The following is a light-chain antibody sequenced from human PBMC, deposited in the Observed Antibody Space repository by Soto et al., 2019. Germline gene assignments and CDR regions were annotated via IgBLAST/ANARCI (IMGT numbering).Light chain of an antibody. V-gene: IGLV2-23*01. Sequence: QSVLTQPASVSGSPGQSITISCTGSSSDVGTYDLVSWYQHHPGAAPKLMIYEATRRPSGISNRFSGSKSGNTDSLTISGLQAEDEADYYCCSFAGSNSWVFGGGTKLTVL. CDR3: CSFAGSNSWV. CDR1: SSDVGTYDL. J-gene: IGLJ3*02. CDR2: EAT.